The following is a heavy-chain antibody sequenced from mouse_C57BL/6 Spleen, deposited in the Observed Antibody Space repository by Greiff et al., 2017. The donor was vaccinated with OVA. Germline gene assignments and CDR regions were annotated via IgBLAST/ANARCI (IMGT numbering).Heavy chain of an antibody. Sequence: QVQLKQPGAELVKPGASVKLSCKASGYTFTSYWMHWVKQRPGQGLEWIGMIHPNSGSTNYNEKFKSKATLTVDKSSSTAYMQLSSLTSEDSAVYYCARGSSTVVAKNWYFDVWGTGTTVTVSS. CDR3: ARGSSTVVAKNWYFDV. CDR1: GYTFTSYW. V-gene: IGHV1-64*01. CDR2: IHPNSGST. J-gene: IGHJ1*03. D-gene: IGHD1-1*01.